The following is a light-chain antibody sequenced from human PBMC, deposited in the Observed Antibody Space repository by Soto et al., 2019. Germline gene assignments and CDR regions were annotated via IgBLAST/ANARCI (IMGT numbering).Light chain of an antibody. CDR1: ESVNDY. CDR2: DAS. J-gene: IGKJ3*01. CDR3: RRRCAWPPFT. V-gene: IGKV3-11*02. Sequence: EVVLTQSPATLSLSPGERATLFCRANESVNDYVAWYQQRPGQAPRLLIFDASNRAPGIPARFSASGSRRDFTLTISSLEPDDFSVYYCRRRCAWPPFTFGPGTKVDF.